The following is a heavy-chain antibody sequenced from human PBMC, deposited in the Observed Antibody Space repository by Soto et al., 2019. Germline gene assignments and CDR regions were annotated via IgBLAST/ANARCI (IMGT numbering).Heavy chain of an antibody. CDR3: ARLYCSASSCYSVGGFDI. Sequence: GGSLRLSCAASGFTFSTYGMHWVRQAPGKGLEWVALVWFDGSDKYSSDSVKGRFTISRDNSKSTLYLQMNSLRAEDTAVYYCARLYCSASSCYSVGGFDIWGQGTMVTVSS. CDR2: VWFDGSDK. J-gene: IGHJ3*02. CDR1: GFTFSTYG. D-gene: IGHD2-15*01. V-gene: IGHV3-33*01.